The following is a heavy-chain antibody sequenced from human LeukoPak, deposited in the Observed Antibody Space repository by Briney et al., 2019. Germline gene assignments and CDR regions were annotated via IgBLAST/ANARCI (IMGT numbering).Heavy chain of an antibody. CDR1: GYTFTSYY. V-gene: IGHV1-69*13. CDR2: IIPIFGTA. CDR3: ARLSIVVVPAAMDP. D-gene: IGHD2-2*01. J-gene: IGHJ5*02. Sequence: SVKVSCKASGYTFTSYYMHWVRQAPGQGLEWMGGIIPIFGTANYAQKFQGRVTITADESTSTAYMELSSLRSEDTAVYYCARLSIVVVPAAMDPWGQGTLVTVSS.